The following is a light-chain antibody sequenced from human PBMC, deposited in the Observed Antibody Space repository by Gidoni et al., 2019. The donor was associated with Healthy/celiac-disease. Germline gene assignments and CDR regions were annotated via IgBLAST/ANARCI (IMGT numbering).Light chain of an antibody. V-gene: IGKV1-33*01. CDR1: QDISNY. J-gene: IGKJ3*01. CDR3: QQYDNLPRVT. CDR2: DAS. Sequence: DIQMTQSPSSLSASVGDRVTITCQARQDISNYLNWYQQKPGKAPKLLIYDASNLETGVPSRFSGRGSGTDFTFTISSLQPEDIATYYCQQYDNLPRVTFGPGTKVDIK.